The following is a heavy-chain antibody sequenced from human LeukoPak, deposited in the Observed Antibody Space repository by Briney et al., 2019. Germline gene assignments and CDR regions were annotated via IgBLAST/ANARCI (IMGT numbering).Heavy chain of an antibody. CDR2: IYSIGST. CDR1: GGSISSGSYY. CDR3: ARDQVAVAGFYYYYYMDV. Sequence: PSQTLSLTCTVSGGSISSGSYYWSWIRQPAGKGLEWIGHIYSIGSTNYNPSLKSRVTMSVDTSKNQFSLKLTSVTAADTAVYYCARDQVAVAGFYYYYYMDVWGKGTTVTVSS. V-gene: IGHV4-61*09. J-gene: IGHJ6*03. D-gene: IGHD6-19*01.